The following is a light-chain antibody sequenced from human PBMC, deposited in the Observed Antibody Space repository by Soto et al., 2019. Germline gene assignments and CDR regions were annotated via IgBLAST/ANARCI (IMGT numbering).Light chain of an antibody. Sequence: QSALTQPRSVSGSPGQSVTISCTGTSSDVGGYNYVSWYQQHPGKAPKLMIYDVSKRASGVHDRFSGSKSGNTASLTISGLERGDEADDCCCSLAGSYPGVFGGGTKLTAL. CDR3: CSLAGSYPGV. V-gene: IGLV2-11*01. CDR2: DVS. CDR1: SSDVGGYNY. J-gene: IGLJ3*02.